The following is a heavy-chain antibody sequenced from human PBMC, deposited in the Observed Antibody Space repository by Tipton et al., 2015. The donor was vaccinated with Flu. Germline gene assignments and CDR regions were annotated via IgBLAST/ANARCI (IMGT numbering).Heavy chain of an antibody. CDR2: INTDGRTT. D-gene: IGHD1-26*01. CDR1: GFTFTSAW. V-gene: IGHV3-74*03. CDR3: TRGLVGAPDGLDV. J-gene: IGHJ6*02. Sequence: SLRLSCEASGFTFTSAWFHWVRQAPGKGLVWISRINTDGRTTAYAGSVKGRFTISRDNAKNTLYLQMNSLSAEDTAIYYCTRGLVGAPDGLDVWDQGP.